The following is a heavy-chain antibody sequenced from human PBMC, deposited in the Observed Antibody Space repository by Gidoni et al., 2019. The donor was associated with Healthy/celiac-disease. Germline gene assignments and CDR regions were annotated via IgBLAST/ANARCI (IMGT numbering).Heavy chain of an antibody. V-gene: IGHV4-39*01. CDR2: IYYSGST. D-gene: IGHD3-16*02. CDR1: GGSISSSSYY. J-gene: IGHJ4*02. Sequence: QLQLQESGPGLVKPSETLSLPCPVSGGSISSSSYYWGWIRQPPGKGLEWIGSIYYSGSTYYNPSLKSRVTISVDTSKNQFSLKLSSVTAADTAVYYCATNLYVWGSYRPFDYWGQGTLVTVSS. CDR3: ATNLYVWGSYRPFDY.